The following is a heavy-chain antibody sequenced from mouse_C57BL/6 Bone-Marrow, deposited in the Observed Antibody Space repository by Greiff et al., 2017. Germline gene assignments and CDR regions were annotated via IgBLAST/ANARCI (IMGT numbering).Heavy chain of an antibody. CDR1: GFTFSDYG. CDR3: ASHYYGSSYWYIDV. CDR2: ISSGSSTI. J-gene: IGHJ1*03. D-gene: IGHD1-1*01. Sequence: EVMLVESGGGLVKPGGSLKLSCAASGFTFSDYGMHWVRQAPEKGLEWVAYISSGSSTIYYADTLKGRFTISRDNAKNTLFLQMTSLRSEETALYYCASHYYGSSYWYIDVWGTGTTVTVSS. V-gene: IGHV5-17*01.